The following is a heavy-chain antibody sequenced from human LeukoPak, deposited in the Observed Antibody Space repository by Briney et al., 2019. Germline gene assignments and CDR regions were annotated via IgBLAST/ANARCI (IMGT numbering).Heavy chain of an antibody. CDR3: ARGAFGGSSE. CDR2: ISSSSSYI. CDR1: GFTFSSYS. Sequence: KPGGSLRLSCAASGFTFSSYSMNWVRQAPGKGLEWVSSISSSSSYIYYAGSVKGRFTISRDNAKNSLYLQMNSLRAEDTAVYYCARGAFGGSSEWGQGTWSPSPQ. V-gene: IGHV3-21*01. J-gene: IGHJ4*02. D-gene: IGHD3-10*01.